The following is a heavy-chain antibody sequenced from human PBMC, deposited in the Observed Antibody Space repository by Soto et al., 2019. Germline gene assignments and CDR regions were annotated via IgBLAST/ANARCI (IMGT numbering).Heavy chain of an antibody. Sequence: TSETLSLTCTVSGGSISSYYWSWIRQPPGKGLEWIGYIYYSGSTNYNPPLKSRVTISVDTSKNQFSLKLSSVTAADTAVYYCARGGYSYDNWFDPWGQGTLVTVSS. CDR2: IYYSGST. D-gene: IGHD5-18*01. J-gene: IGHJ5*02. CDR1: GGSISSYY. V-gene: IGHV4-59*01. CDR3: ARGGYSYDNWFDP.